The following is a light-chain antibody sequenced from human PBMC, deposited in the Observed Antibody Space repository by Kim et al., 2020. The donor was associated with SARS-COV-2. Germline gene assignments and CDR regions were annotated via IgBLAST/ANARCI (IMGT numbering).Light chain of an antibody. Sequence: VALGQTVRITCQGDSLRNYYINWYQQKPGQAPVLVIYNKKDRPSGIPDRFSGSNSGNTASLTITGTQAEDEADYYCNSWDSSGDHLFGGGTKVPS. V-gene: IGLV3-19*01. J-gene: IGLJ2*01. CDR3: NSWDSSGDHL. CDR1: SLRNYY. CDR2: NKK.